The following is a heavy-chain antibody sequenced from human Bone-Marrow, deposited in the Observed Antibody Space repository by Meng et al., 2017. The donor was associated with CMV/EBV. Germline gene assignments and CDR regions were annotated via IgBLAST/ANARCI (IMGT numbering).Heavy chain of an antibody. CDR2: IRSKANSYAT. J-gene: IGHJ6*02. D-gene: IGHD2-2*02. V-gene: IGHV3-73*01. CDR1: GFTFSGSA. Sequence: GESLKISCAASGFTFSGSAMHWVRQASGKGLEWVGRIRSKANSYATAYAASVKGRFTISRDDSKNTAYLQMNSLKTEDTAVYYCTRQEVPAAIGYYYYGMDVWGQGNTVTVSS. CDR3: TRQEVPAAIGYYYYGMDV.